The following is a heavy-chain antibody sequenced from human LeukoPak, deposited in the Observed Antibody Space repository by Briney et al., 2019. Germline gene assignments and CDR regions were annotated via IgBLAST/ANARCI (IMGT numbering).Heavy chain of an antibody. V-gene: IGHV1-46*01. CDR2: INPSGGST. J-gene: IGHJ5*02. D-gene: IGHD5-12*01. Sequence: GASVKVSCKASGYTFTSYYMYWVRQAPGQGLEWMGIINPSGGSTSYAHKVEGRVTMTRDTSTSTVYMELNSLRSEHTAVYSRARDQSYSGYDYYWFDPWGQGTLVTVSS. CDR3: ARDQSYSGYDYYWFDP. CDR1: GYTFTSYY.